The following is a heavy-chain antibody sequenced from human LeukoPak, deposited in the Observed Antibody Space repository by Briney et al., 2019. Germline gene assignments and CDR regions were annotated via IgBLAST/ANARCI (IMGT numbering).Heavy chain of an antibody. Sequence: GGSLRLSCAASGFTFSSYAMHWVRQAPGNGLEWVAVISYDGSNKYYADSVKGRFTISRDNSKNTLYLQMNSLRAEDTAVYYCARDPYDIGWLDYYYGMDVWGQGTTVTVSS. CDR1: GFTFSSYA. V-gene: IGHV3-30-3*01. CDR3: ARDPYDIGWLDYYYGMDV. CDR2: ISYDGSNK. J-gene: IGHJ6*02. D-gene: IGHD3-9*01.